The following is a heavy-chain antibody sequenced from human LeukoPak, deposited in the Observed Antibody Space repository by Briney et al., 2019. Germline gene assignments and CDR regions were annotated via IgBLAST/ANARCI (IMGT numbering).Heavy chain of an antibody. V-gene: IGHV3-21*01. CDR2: ISGGSTYI. CDR3: ARDDVTTNGGVIADSRLFDI. J-gene: IGHJ3*02. CDR1: GFIFTNYN. D-gene: IGHD2-8*02. Sequence: GGSLRLSCAASGFIFTNYNLNWVRQAPGKGLEWISSISGGSTYIYYADSVRGRFTISRDNAKNSVYLQMNSLRGEDTAVYYCARDDVTTNGGVIADSRLFDIWGQGTMVTVSS.